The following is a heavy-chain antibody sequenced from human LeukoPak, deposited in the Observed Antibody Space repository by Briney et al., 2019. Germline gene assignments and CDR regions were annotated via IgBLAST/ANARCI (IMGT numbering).Heavy chain of an antibody. V-gene: IGHV1-3*01. CDR2: INAGNGNT. D-gene: IGHD3-10*01. Sequence: GASVKVCCKASGYTFTSYAMHWVRQAPGQRLEWMGWINAGNGNTKYSQKFQGRVTITRDTSASTAYMELSSLRSEDTAVYYCARDPYYYGSGSYYKTFDYWGQGTLVTVSS. CDR3: ARDPYYYGSGSYYKTFDY. CDR1: GYTFTSYA. J-gene: IGHJ4*02.